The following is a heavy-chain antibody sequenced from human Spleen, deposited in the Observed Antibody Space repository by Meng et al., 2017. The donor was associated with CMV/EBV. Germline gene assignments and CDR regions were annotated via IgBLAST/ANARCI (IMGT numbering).Heavy chain of an antibody. CDR2: ISSSDYTI. Sequence: SGFTFGDYYMSWIRQTPGEGLEWVSYISSSDYTIYFGDSVKGRFTVSRDNAKSSLYLQMNSLRAEDTAVYYCARIIGAPALNWFDPWGQGTLVTVSS. D-gene: IGHD4/OR15-4a*01. V-gene: IGHV3-11*01. CDR1: GFTFGDYY. CDR3: ARIIGAPALNWFDP. J-gene: IGHJ5*02.